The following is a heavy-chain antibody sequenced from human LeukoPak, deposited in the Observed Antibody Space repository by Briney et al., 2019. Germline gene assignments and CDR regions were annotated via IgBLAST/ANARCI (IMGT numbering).Heavy chain of an antibody. CDR1: GGSISSYY. J-gene: IGHJ4*02. Sequence: SETLSLTCTVSGGSISSYYWSWIRQPPGKGLEWIGYIYNSGSTNYNPSLKSRVTISVDRPKNQFSLKLSSVTAEDTAVYYCARGENDILTGLFPPIDYWGQGTLVTVSS. CDR2: IYNSGST. CDR3: ARGENDILTGLFPPIDY. D-gene: IGHD3-9*01. V-gene: IGHV4-59*01.